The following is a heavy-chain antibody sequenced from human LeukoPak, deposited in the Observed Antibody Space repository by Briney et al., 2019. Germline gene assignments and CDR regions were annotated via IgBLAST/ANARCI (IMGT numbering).Heavy chain of an antibody. Sequence: PGGSLRLSCAASGFTFSSYAMHWVRQAPGKGLEWVAVISYDGSIEYYADSVKGRFTISRDNSENTLHLQMNSLRVEDTAVYYCARELYYGSGSPGRDWGQGTLVTVSS. V-gene: IGHV3-30*04. J-gene: IGHJ4*02. CDR3: ARELYYGSGSPGRD. CDR2: ISYDGSIE. CDR1: GFTFSSYA. D-gene: IGHD3-10*01.